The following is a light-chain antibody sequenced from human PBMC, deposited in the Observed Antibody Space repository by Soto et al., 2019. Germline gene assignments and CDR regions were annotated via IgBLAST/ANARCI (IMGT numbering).Light chain of an antibody. Sequence: EIVLTQSPGTLSLSPGERATLSCRASQSVSSSYLAWYQQKPGQAPRLLIYGASSRATGIPDRFSGSGSGTDFTLTISRLEPEDFAVYYCQQYGSPLTFGQGTKV. J-gene: IGKJ1*01. CDR3: QQYGSPLT. V-gene: IGKV3-20*01. CDR2: GAS. CDR1: QSVSSSY.